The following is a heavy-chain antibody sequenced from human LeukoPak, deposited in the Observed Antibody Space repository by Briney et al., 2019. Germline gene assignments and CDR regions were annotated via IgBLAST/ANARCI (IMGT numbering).Heavy chain of an antibody. CDR2: ISGDGGST. CDR3: VRGDTRDY. CDR1: GFTFDDYA. Sequence: GGSLRLSCAASGFTFDDYAMHWVRQAPEKGLEWVSLISGDGGSTYYADSVRGRFTISRDNAKNSLFLQMNSPRIEDTAVYYCVRGDTRDYWGQGTLLTVSS. J-gene: IGHJ4*02. D-gene: IGHD2-2*01. V-gene: IGHV3-43*02.